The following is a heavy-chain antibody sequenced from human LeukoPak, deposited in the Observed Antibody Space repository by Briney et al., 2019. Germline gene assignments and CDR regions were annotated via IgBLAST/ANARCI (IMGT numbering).Heavy chain of an antibody. CDR2: MSYDGNNG. J-gene: IGHJ4*02. CDR1: GFTFSSYW. Sequence: PGGSLRLSCAASGFTFSSYWMHWVRQAPGKGLEWVAVMSYDGNNGNYADSVKGRFTISRDNSKNTLYLQMNSLRAEDTAVYYCAKYGYYFDYWGQGTLVTVSS. V-gene: IGHV3-30*18. D-gene: IGHD4-17*01. CDR3: AKYGYYFDY.